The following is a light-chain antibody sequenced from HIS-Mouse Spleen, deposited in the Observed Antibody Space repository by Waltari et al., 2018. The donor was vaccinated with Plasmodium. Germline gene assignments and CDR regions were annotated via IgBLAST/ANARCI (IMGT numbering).Light chain of an antibody. CDR2: DAS. V-gene: IGKV1-33*01. J-gene: IGKJ3*01. CDR1: QDISNY. CDR3: QQYDNLPPLFT. Sequence: DIQMTPSPSSLSPSVGDRFTITCQASQDISNYLNWYQQKPGKAPKLLIYDASNLETGVPSRFSGSGSGTDFTFTISSLQPEDIATYYCQQYDNLPPLFTFGPGTKVDIK.